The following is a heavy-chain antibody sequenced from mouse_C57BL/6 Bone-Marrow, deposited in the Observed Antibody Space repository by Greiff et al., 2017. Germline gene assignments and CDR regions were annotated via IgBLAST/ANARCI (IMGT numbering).Heavy chain of an antibody. CDR3: TRWRSQFITTVVGAMDY. Sequence: VQLQQSGTVLARPGASVKMSCKTSGYTFTSYWMHWVKQRPGQGLEWIGAIYPGNSDTSYNQKFKGKAKLTAVTSASTAYMELSSLTNEDSAVYYCTRWRSQFITTVVGAMDYWGQGTSVTVSS. J-gene: IGHJ4*01. CDR1: GYTFTSYW. V-gene: IGHV1-5*01. D-gene: IGHD1-1*01. CDR2: IYPGNSDT.